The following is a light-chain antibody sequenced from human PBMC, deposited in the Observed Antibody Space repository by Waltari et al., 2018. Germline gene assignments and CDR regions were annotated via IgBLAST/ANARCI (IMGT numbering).Light chain of an antibody. CDR3: GTWDSSLSGAV. CDR1: SPNIGNNY. Sequence: QSVLTQPPSVSAAPGQRVTISCSGGSPNIGNNYVSWYRQFPGTAPKLLIYEESERPQGIPGRFSGSRSGTSATLDITGLQAGDEADYYCGTWDSSLSGAVFGGGTHLTVL. V-gene: IGLV1-51*02. CDR2: EES. J-gene: IGLJ7*01.